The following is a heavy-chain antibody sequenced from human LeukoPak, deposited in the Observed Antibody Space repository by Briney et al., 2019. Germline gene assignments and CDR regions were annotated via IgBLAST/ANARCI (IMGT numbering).Heavy chain of an antibody. V-gene: IGHV3-23*01. D-gene: IGHD5-12*01. CDR3: AKDRAPYSGYDDAFDI. CDR1: GFTFSSYA. J-gene: IGHJ3*02. CDR2: ISGSGGST. Sequence: PGGSLRLSCAASGFTFSSYAMSWVRQAPGKGLEWVSAISGSGGSTYYADSVKGRFTISRDNSKNTLYLQMNSLRAEDTAVYYCAKDRAPYSGYDDAFDIWGQGTMVTVSS.